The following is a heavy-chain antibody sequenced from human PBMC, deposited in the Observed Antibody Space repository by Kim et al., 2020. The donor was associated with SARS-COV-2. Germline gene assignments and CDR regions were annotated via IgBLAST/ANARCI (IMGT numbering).Heavy chain of an antibody. V-gene: IGHV3-43*02. CDR3: AKAHQSNCSSTSCFSGYGMDV. D-gene: IGHD2-2*01. CDR2: ISGDGGST. CDR1: GFTFDDYA. Sequence: GGSLRLSCAASGFTFDDYAMHWVRQAPGKGLEWVSLISGDGGSTYYADSVKGRFTISRDNSKNSLYLQMNSLRTEDTALYYCAKAHQSNCSSTSCFSGYGMDVWGQGTTVTVSS. J-gene: IGHJ6*02.